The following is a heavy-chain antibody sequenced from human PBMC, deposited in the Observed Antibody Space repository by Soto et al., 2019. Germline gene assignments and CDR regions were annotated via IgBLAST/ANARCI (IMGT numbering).Heavy chain of an antibody. Sequence: PGESLKISGKGSIYTFTSYWIAWVRQMPGKGLEWMGIIYPGDSETRYSPSLEGQVTISADRSTSTAYLQWSSLKASDTAMYYCASPSAYGWTLDVWGQGTMVTVSS. CDR3: ASPSAYGWTLDV. J-gene: IGHJ3*01. CDR2: IYPGDSET. CDR1: IYTFTSYW. V-gene: IGHV5-51*01. D-gene: IGHD3-22*01.